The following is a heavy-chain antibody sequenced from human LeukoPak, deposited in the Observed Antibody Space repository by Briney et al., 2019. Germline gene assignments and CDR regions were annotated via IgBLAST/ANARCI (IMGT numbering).Heavy chain of an antibody. Sequence: WVRQPPGKGLEWIGSIYYSGSTYYNPSLKSRVTISVDTSKNQFSLKLSSVTAADTAVYYCARDKVGATAYFDYWGQGTLVTVSS. D-gene: IGHD1-26*01. CDR3: ARDKVGATAYFDY. V-gene: IGHV4-39*07. CDR2: IYYSGST. J-gene: IGHJ4*02.